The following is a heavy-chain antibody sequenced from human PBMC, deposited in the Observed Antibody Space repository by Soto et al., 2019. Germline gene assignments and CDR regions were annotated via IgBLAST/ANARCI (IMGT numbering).Heavy chain of an antibody. V-gene: IGHV3-33*01. Sequence: ESGGGVVQPGRSLRLSCAASGFTFSNYGMHWVRQAPGKGLEWAAVIWYDGSNKYYADSVKGRFTISRDNSKNTLYLQMHSLRAEDTAVYYCARDRGFRYGLGYWGQGTLVTVSS. D-gene: IGHD5-18*01. J-gene: IGHJ4*02. CDR3: ARDRGFRYGLGY. CDR2: IWYDGSNK. CDR1: GFTFSNYG.